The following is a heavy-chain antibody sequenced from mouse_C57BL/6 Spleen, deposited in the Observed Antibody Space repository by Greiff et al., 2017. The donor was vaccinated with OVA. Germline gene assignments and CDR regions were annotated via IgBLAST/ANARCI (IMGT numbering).Heavy chain of an antibody. CDR1: GFTFSNYW. Sequence: EVQLQESGGGLVQPGGSMKLSCVASGFTFSNYWMNWVRQSPEKGLEWVAQIRLKSDNYATHYAESVKGRFTISRDDSKSSVYLQMNNLRAEDTGMYYCTRAPFAYWGQGTLVTVSA. D-gene: IGHD3-3*01. V-gene: IGHV6-3*01. J-gene: IGHJ3*01. CDR2: IRLKSDNYAT. CDR3: TRAPFAY.